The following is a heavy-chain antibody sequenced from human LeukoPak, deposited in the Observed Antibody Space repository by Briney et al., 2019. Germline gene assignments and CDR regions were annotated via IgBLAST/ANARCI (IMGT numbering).Heavy chain of an antibody. J-gene: IGHJ4*02. CDR1: GGSISSSSYY. Sequence: SETLSLTCTVSGGSISSSSYYWGWIRQPPGEGLEWIGSIYYSGSTYYNPSLRSRVTISVDTSKNQFSLKLSSVTAADTAVYYCASITPTYYDFWSGYGGFYFDYWGQGTLVTASS. CDR2: IYYSGST. V-gene: IGHV4-39*01. CDR3: ASITPTYYDFWSGYGGFYFDY. D-gene: IGHD3-3*01.